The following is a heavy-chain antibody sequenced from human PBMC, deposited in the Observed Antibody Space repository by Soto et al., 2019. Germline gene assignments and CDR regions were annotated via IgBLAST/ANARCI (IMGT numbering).Heavy chain of an antibody. J-gene: IGHJ3*02. CDR2: IYYNGYT. V-gene: IGHV4-59*01. CDR3: ARERVVYAFDI. CDR1: GGSISSNY. D-gene: IGHD2-15*01. Sequence: QVQLQESGPGLVKPSETLSLTCTVSGGSISSNYWSWIRQPPGKGLEWIGYIYYNGYTSYNPSLKSRVTISVDTSKNPFSLKLSSVTAADTAVYYCARERVVYAFDIWGQGTMVTVSS.